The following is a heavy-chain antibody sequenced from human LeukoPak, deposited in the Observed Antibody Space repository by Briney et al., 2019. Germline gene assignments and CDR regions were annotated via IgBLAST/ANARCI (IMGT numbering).Heavy chain of an antibody. CDR1: GYTLTELS. D-gene: IGHD3-22*01. CDR3: AREARGYYDSSDY. CDR2: IIPILGIA. J-gene: IGHJ4*02. Sequence: SVKVSCKVSGYTLTELSMHWVRQAPGQGLEWMGRIIPILGIANYAQKFQGRVTITADKSTSTAYMELSSLRSEDTAVYYCAREARGYYDSSDYWGQGTLVTVSS. V-gene: IGHV1-69*04.